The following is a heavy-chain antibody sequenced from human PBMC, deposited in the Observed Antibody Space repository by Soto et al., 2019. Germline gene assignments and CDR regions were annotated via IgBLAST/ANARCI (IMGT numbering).Heavy chain of an antibody. CDR2: IYHSGST. J-gene: IGHJ4*02. D-gene: IGHD3-9*01. CDR1: GGSISRSNW. CDR3: ARSITFDWLFFDN. Sequence: SETLSLTCAVSGGSISRSNWWSWVRQPPGKGLEWIGEIYHSGSTNYNPSLKSRVTISVDKPKNQFSLKLSSLTAADTAVYYCARSITFDWLFFDNWGQGSLVTVSS. V-gene: IGHV4-4*02.